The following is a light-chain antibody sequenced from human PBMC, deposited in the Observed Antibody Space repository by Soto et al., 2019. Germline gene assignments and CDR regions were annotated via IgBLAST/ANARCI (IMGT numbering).Light chain of an antibody. J-gene: IGKJ3*01. CDR1: QPISDY. CDR3: QQSYSGFT. CDR2: AAS. Sequence: DIQMTQSPSSLSASVGDRVTITCRASQPISDYLSWYQQKPGRAPKLLIYAASTLLRGVPSRFSGSGSGTDFTLTIRSLQPEDFATYYCQQSYSGFTFGPGTKVDIK. V-gene: IGKV1-39*01.